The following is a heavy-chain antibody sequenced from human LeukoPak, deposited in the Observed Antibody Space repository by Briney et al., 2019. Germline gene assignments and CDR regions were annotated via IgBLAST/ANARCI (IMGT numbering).Heavy chain of an antibody. V-gene: IGHV4-59*08. CDR3: ARTMVREVIGGMDV. CDR2: IYYSGST. CDR1: GGSISSYY. Sequence: SETLSLTCTVSGGSISSYYWSWIRQPPGKGLEWIGYIYYSGSTNYNPSLKSRVTISVDTSKNQFSLKLSSVTAADTAVYYCARTMVREVIGGMDVWGQGTTVTVSS. J-gene: IGHJ6*02. D-gene: IGHD3-10*01.